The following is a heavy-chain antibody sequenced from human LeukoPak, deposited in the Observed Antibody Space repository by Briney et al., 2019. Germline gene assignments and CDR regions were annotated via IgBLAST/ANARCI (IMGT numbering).Heavy chain of an antibody. D-gene: IGHD3-3*01. CDR2: ILPSDSDV. V-gene: IGHV5-51*01. J-gene: IGHJ4*02. Sequence: GESLKISCKGSGYTFATYWIAWVRQMPGKGLEWMGIILPSDSDVRYSLSFQGQVTISADKSISTAYLQWSSLKASDTAMYYCARLIGGRSGYYNHYFDYWGQGTLVTVSS. CDR3: ARLIGGRSGYYNHYFDY. CDR1: GYTFATYW.